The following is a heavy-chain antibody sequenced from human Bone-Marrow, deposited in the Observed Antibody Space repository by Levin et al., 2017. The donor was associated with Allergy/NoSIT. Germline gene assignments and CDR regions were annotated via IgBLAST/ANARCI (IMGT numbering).Heavy chain of an antibody. J-gene: IGHJ2*01. V-gene: IGHV3-9*01. D-gene: IGHD5-24*01. CDR2: VSWNSDKV. Sequence: PGGSLRLSCAASGFTFDAYAMHWVRKIPGKGLQWVSGVSWNSDKVGYADFVKGRFAISRDNANNVLYLQMDDLRGDDTAFYFCAKEATGDGYNFDWYFDLWGRGTLLTVSP. CDR1: GFTFDAYA. CDR3: AKEATGDGYNFDWYFDL.